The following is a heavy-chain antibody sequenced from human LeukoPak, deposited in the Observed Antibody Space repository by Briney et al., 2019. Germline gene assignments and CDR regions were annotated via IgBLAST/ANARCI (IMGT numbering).Heavy chain of an antibody. CDR2: TRFDESYS. CDR3: AKDRPRIAVTGSVFDY. CDR1: GFSFSDYG. V-gene: IGHV3-30*02. J-gene: IGHJ4*02. D-gene: IGHD6-19*01. Sequence: PGGSLRLSCVASGFSFSDYGMHWVRQAPGKGLEWVAFTRFDESYSYYLKSVRGRFTISRDNAQNTVYLHMNNLRTEDAAVYYCAKDRPRIAVTGSVFDYWGQGTLVTVSS.